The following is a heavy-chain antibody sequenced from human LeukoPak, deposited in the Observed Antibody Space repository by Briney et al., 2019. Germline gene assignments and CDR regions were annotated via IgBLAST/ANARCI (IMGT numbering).Heavy chain of an antibody. V-gene: IGHV3-74*01. D-gene: IGHD1-26*01. CDR1: GFTFSSYW. J-gene: IGHJ3*02. CDR3: ASLRYSGSSRAFDM. CDR2: INSDGSST. Sequence: GGSLRLSCAASGFTFSSYWMHWVRHAPGKGLVWVSRINSDGSSTTYADSVRGRFTISRDNAKNTLYLQMNSLRAEDTAVYYCASLRYSGSSRAFDMWGQGTMVTVSS.